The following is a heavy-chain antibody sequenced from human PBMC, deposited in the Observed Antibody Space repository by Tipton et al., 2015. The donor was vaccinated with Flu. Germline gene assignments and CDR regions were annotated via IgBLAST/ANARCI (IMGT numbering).Heavy chain of an antibody. CDR1: GGSISGYF. J-gene: IGHJ5*02. Sequence: TLSLTCTVSGGSISGYFWTWIRHPPGKGLEWMGYVYYIGSPNYNPSLKSRVTISVDTSKNQFSLEMRSVTAADMAVYYCARRDFSNYVSDPKNWFDPWGQGTLVTVSS. CDR3: ARRDFSNYVSDPKNWFDP. CDR2: VYYIGSP. D-gene: IGHD4-11*01. V-gene: IGHV4-59*08.